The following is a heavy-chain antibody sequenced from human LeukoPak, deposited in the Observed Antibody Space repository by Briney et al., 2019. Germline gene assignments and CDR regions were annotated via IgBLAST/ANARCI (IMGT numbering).Heavy chain of an antibody. D-gene: IGHD6-13*01. Sequence: SETLSLTCAVYGGSFSGYYWSWIRQPPGKGLEWIGEINHSGSTNYNPSLKSRVTISVDTSKNQFSLKLSSVTAADTAVYYCARGQIAAAIAFDIWGQGTMVTVSS. J-gene: IGHJ3*02. CDR2: INHSGST. V-gene: IGHV4-34*01. CDR3: ARGQIAAAIAFDI. CDR1: GGSFSGYY.